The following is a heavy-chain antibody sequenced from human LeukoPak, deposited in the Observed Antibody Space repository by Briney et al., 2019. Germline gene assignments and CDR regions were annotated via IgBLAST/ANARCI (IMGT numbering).Heavy chain of an antibody. CDR2: ILTKTKGGTT. CDR3: TTEGGGSGWAF. J-gene: IGHJ4*02. Sequence: GGSLRLSCSVSGLTFADASMNWVRQAPGKGLEWVGRILTKTKGGTTDYPATVKGRFSISRDDSKNTVYLQMNSLRTEDTAIYYCTTEGGGSGWAFWGQGTLITVSS. D-gene: IGHD6-25*01. V-gene: IGHV3-15*01. CDR1: GLTFADAS.